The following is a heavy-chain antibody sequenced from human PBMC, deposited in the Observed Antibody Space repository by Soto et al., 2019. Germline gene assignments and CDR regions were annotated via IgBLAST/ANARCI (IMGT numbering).Heavy chain of an antibody. V-gene: IGHV4-39*01. CDR3: VRLIGNSWLDS. CDR2: IYYSGST. J-gene: IGHJ5*01. CDR1: GCSISSSSYY. Sequence: PSETLSLTCPVSGCSISSSSYYWGWFRQPPGKGLEWIGSIYYSGSTYYNPSLKSRVTISVDTSNNQLSLQLNSVTPDDTAVYYCVRLIGNSWLDSWGQGTLVTVSS.